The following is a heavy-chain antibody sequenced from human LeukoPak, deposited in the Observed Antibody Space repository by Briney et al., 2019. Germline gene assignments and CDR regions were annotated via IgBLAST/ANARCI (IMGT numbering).Heavy chain of an antibody. Sequence: PGGSLRLSCAASGFRFGSFWMTWIRQAPGKGLEWVGHIKEDGSQTNYIDSVTGRFTISRDNTKGSLYLQMNSLRAEDTAVYFCARDVGWFHFDSWGQGILVTVSS. J-gene: IGHJ4*02. D-gene: IGHD2-15*01. V-gene: IGHV3-7*01. CDR1: GFRFGSFW. CDR2: IKEDGSQT. CDR3: ARDVGWFHFDS.